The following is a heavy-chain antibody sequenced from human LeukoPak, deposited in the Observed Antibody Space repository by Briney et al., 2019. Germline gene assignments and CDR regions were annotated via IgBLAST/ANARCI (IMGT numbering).Heavy chain of an antibody. D-gene: IGHD3-10*01. J-gene: IGHJ4*02. Sequence: PSQTLSLTCTVSGGSISSGGYYWSWIRQHPGKGLEWIGYIYYSGSTYYDPSPKSRVTISVDTSKNQFSLKLSSVTAADTAVYYCARGPVRGLAFDYWGQGTLVTVSS. CDR1: GGSISSGGYY. CDR3: ARGPVRGLAFDY. CDR2: IYYSGST. V-gene: IGHV4-31*03.